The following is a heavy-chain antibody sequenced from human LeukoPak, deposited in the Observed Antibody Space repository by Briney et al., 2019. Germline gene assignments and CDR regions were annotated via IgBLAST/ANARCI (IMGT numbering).Heavy chain of an antibody. CDR3: ARDVSATPGNAFDI. Sequence: PSETLSLTCAVSSGSIFSSNWWSWVRQPPGKGLGWIGQIFHSGSTSYSPSLKRRVTISVDKSKNQFSLKLSSVTAADTAVYYCARDVSATPGNAFDIWGQGTMVTVSS. CDR2: IFHSGST. J-gene: IGHJ3*02. D-gene: IGHD2-8*01. CDR1: SGSIFSSNW. V-gene: IGHV4-4*02.